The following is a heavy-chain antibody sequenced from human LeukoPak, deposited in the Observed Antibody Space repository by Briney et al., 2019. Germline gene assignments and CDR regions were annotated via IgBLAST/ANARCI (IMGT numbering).Heavy chain of an antibody. V-gene: IGHV4-39*01. CDR1: GGSISSSSYH. Sequence: SETLSLTCTVSGGSISSSSYHWGWIRPPPGKGLEWIGSTYYSGSTNYNPSLKSRVTISIDTSKNQFSLKLNSVTAAYTAVFYCARLREYSYGYVDYWGQGTLVIVSS. CDR2: TYYSGST. J-gene: IGHJ4*02. D-gene: IGHD5-18*01. CDR3: ARLREYSYGYVDY.